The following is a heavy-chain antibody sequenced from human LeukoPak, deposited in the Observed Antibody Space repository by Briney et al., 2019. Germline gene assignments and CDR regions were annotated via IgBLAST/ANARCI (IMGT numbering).Heavy chain of an antibody. CDR2: ITSSSSYT. J-gene: IGHJ6*03. Sequence: GGSLRLSCAASGFNFSSYSMNWVRQALGKGLEWVSSITSSSSYTFYADSVKGRFTISRDNAKNSLYLQMNSLRVEDTAIYYCARDPYNGAYSEGYYYYYMDVWGKGTTVTVSS. CDR1: GFNFSSYS. D-gene: IGHD1-1*01. CDR3: ARDPYNGAYSEGYYYYYMDV. V-gene: IGHV3-21*01.